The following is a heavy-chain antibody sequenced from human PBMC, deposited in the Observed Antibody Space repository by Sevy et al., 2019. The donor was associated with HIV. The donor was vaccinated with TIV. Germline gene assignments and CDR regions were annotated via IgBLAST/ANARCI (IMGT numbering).Heavy chain of an antibody. CDR2: IRSKAYGGTQ. D-gene: IGHD1-26*01. CDR1: GFTFGDYA. Sequence: GGSLRLSCTASGFTFGDYAMSWFRQAPGKGLEWVGFIRSKAYGGTQEYAAAVKGRFTISTDDSKSIAYLQMNSLKTEDTAVYYCTRYHDRGIVGAKNAFDIWGQGTMVTVSS. V-gene: IGHV3-49*03. J-gene: IGHJ3*02. CDR3: TRYHDRGIVGAKNAFDI.